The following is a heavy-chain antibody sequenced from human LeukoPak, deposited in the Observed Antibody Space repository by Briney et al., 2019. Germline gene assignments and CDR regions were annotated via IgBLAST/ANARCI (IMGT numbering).Heavy chain of an antibody. CDR2: IWFDGSKK. Sequence: PGGSLRLSCVASGFTFSAYGMHWVRQAPGKGLEWVAVIWFDGSKKYYADSVKGRSTVSRDNSKDTLYLQMNSLRAEDTAVYYCAKRDSSGSYPYYFDSWGQGTLVTVSS. V-gene: IGHV3-33*03. J-gene: IGHJ4*02. D-gene: IGHD3-22*01. CDR3: AKRDSSGSYPYYFDS. CDR1: GFTFSAYG.